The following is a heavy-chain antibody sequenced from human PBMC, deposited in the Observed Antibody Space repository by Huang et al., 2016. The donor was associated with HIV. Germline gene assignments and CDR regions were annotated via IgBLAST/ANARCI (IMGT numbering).Heavy chain of an antibody. CDR1: GGSFSSSFYY. CDR2: MYYSGST. V-gene: IGHV4-39*01. Sequence: QVQLQESGRGLVKPSETLSLTCTVSGGSFSSSFYYWGWIRQSPGKGLDWIGSMYYSGSTHYNPSLQSRVTISADKSNSQLSLKLTSVTAADSAVSYCVRHRPNYDFWSGYYPYFDDWGQGTLVTVSS. D-gene: IGHD3-3*01. CDR3: VRHRPNYDFWSGYYPYFDD. J-gene: IGHJ4*02.